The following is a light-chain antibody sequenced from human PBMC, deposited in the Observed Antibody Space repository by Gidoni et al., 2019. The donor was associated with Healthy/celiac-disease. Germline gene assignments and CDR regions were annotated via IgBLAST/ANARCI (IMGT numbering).Light chain of an antibody. CDR1: QSVSSSY. CDR3: QQYGSSPLT. V-gene: IGKV3-20*01. Sequence: EIVLTKSPGTLSLSPGERATLSCRSSQSVSSSYLAWYQQKPGQAPSLLIYGASSRATGIPDRFSGSGSGTDFTLTISRLEPEDFAVYYCQQYGSSPLTFGGXTKVEIK. J-gene: IGKJ4*01. CDR2: GAS.